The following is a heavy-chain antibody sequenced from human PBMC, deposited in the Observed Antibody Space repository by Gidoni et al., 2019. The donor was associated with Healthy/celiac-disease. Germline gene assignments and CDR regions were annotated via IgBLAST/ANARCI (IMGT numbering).Heavy chain of an antibody. Sequence: QVQLVQSGAEVKKPGSSVKVSCKASGGTFSSYAISWVRQAPGQGLEWMGWIIPLLGTANYAQKFQGRVTITADESTSTAYMELSSLRSEDTAVYYCARGLSSGYSSGWYYFDYWGQGTLVTVSS. CDR1: GGTFSSYA. V-gene: IGHV1-69*01. CDR2: IIPLLGTA. J-gene: IGHJ4*02. CDR3: ARGLSSGYSSGWYYFDY. D-gene: IGHD6-19*01.